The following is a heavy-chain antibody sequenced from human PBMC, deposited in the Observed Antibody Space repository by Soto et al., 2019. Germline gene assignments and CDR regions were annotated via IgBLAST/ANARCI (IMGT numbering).Heavy chain of an antibody. D-gene: IGHD3-9*01. V-gene: IGHV3-20*04. CDR3: ARVNRDLLTGYSSHYFDY. CDR1: GFTFDDYG. CDR2: INWNGGST. Sequence: EVQLVESGGGVVRRGGSLRLCCAASGFTFDDYGMSWVRQAPGKGLEWVSGINWNGGSTGYADSVKGRFTISRDNAKNSLYLQMNSLRAEDTALYYCARVNRDLLTGYSSHYFDYWGQGTLVTVSS. J-gene: IGHJ4*02.